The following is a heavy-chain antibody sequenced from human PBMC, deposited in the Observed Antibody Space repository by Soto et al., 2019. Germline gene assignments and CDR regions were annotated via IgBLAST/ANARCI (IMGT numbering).Heavy chain of an antibody. D-gene: IGHD6-19*01. CDR3: ARGDLGGGWRDFDL. Sequence: EVQLVESGGGLVQPGGSLRLSCAVSGFTFSDYYMDWVRQAPGKGLEWVCRTRNKANSYTTEYAPSVKGRFIISRDDSKNSLHLQMNSLKTEDTAVYFCARGDLGGGWRDFDLWGQGTLVTVSS. CDR1: GFTFSDYY. J-gene: IGHJ4*02. V-gene: IGHV3-72*01. CDR2: TRNKANSYTT.